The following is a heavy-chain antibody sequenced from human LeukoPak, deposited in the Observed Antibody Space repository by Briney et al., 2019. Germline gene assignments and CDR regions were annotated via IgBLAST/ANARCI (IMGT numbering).Heavy chain of an antibody. CDR1: GFTLSSYA. CDR2: IGYDQTTK. CDR3: ARDFSASSSISW. V-gene: IGHV3-30*02. D-gene: IGHD2-2*01. Sequence: RGSLRLSCAAYGFTLSSYAMHRVRHGPGKGLGWVAYIGYDQTTKYYVDSVKGRFTISRDTSKNTLYLQMSSLREEDTAVYFFARDFSASSSISWWGQGTLVTVSS. J-gene: IGHJ4*02.